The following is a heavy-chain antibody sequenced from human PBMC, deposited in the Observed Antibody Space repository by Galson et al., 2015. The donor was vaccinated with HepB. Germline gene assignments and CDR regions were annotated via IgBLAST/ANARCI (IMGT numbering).Heavy chain of an antibody. CDR2: ISSSSSYI. Sequence: SLRLSCAASGFTFSSYSMNWVRQAPGKGLEWVSSISSSSSYIYYADSVKGRFTISRDNAKNSLYLQMNSLRAEDTAVYYCARGPRRYSSSRSCHFDYWGQGTLVTVSS. V-gene: IGHV3-21*01. D-gene: IGHD6-6*01. J-gene: IGHJ4*02. CDR1: GFTFSSYS. CDR3: ARGPRRYSSSRSCHFDY.